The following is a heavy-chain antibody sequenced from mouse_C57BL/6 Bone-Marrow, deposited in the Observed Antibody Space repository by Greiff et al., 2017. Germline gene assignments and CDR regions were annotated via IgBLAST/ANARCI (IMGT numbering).Heavy chain of an antibody. D-gene: IGHD2-1*01. Sequence: QVHVKQPGAELVKPGASVKLSCKASGYTFTSYWMHWVKQRPGRGLEWIGRIDPNSGGTKYTEKFKSKATLTIDKPSSTTYMQLSSLTSEDSAVYYCAHGNYFYWYFAVWGTGTTVTVSS. J-gene: IGHJ1*03. V-gene: IGHV1-72*01. CDR2: IDPNSGGT. CDR3: AHGNYFYWYFAV. CDR1: GYTFTSYW.